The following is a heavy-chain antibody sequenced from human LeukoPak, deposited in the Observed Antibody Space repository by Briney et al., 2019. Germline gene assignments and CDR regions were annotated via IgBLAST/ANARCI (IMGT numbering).Heavy chain of an antibody. CDR2: INPNSGGT. Sequence: ASVKVSCKASGYTFTGYYMHWVRQAPGQGLEWMGWINPNSGGTNYAQQFQGRVTMTRGTSISTAYMELSRLRSDDTAVYYCARYSSWFPNDYWGQGTLVTVSS. V-gene: IGHV1-2*02. CDR1: GYTFTGYY. D-gene: IGHD3-10*01. CDR3: ARYSSWFPNDY. J-gene: IGHJ4*02.